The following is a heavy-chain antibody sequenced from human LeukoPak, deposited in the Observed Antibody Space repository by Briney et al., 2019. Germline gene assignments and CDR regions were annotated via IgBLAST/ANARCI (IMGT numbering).Heavy chain of an antibody. J-gene: IGHJ4*02. Sequence: GGSLRLSCAASGFTFSSYWMSWVRQAPGKGLEWVANIKQDGSEKYYVDSVKGRFTISRDNAKNSLYLQMNSLRAEDTAVYYCARVSSSSQEATFDYWGQGTLVTVSS. D-gene: IGHD6-13*01. CDR2: IKQDGSEK. V-gene: IGHV3-7*01. CDR3: ARVSSSSQEATFDY. CDR1: GFTFSSYW.